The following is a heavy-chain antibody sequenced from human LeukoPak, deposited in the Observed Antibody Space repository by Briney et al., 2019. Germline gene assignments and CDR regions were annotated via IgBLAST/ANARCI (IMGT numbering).Heavy chain of an antibody. Sequence: ASVKVSCKASGYTFTGYYMHWVRQAPGQGLEWMGWINPNSGGTNYAQKFQGRVTMTRDTSTSTVYMELSSLRSEDTAVYYCARIADSSGYYYFDYWGQGTLVTVSS. CDR3: ARIADSSGYYYFDY. CDR1: GYTFTGYY. J-gene: IGHJ4*02. D-gene: IGHD3-22*01. CDR2: INPNSGGT. V-gene: IGHV1-2*02.